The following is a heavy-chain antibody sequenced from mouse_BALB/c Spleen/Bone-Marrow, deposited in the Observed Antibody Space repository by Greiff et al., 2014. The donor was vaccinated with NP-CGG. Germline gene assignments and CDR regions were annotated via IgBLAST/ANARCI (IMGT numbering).Heavy chain of an antibody. CDR3: ARGHDGYRTWFAY. D-gene: IGHD2-3*01. CDR1: GYSFTDYN. Sequence: VQLQQSGPELEKPGASVKMSCKASGYSFTDYNMNWVKQSNGKSLEWIGNIDPSYGGTTYNQKFKGKATLTVDKSSSTVYIQLKSLTSEDSAVYYCARGHDGYRTWFAYWGQGTLVTVSA. CDR2: IDPSYGGT. J-gene: IGHJ3*01. V-gene: IGHV1-39*01.